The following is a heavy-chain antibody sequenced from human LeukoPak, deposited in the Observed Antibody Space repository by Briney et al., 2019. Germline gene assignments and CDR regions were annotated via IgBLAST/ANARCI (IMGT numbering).Heavy chain of an antibody. Sequence: PGGSLRLSCAASGFTFSSYWMSWVRQAPGKGLEWVANIKQDGSEKYYVDSVKGRFTISRDNAKNSLHLQMNSLRAEDTAVYYCAKSFRGYSGYDYQLVYYYYGMDVWGQGTTVTVSS. J-gene: IGHJ6*02. CDR1: GFTFSSYW. CDR3: AKSFRGYSGYDYQLVYYYYGMDV. CDR2: IKQDGSEK. V-gene: IGHV3-7*01. D-gene: IGHD5-12*01.